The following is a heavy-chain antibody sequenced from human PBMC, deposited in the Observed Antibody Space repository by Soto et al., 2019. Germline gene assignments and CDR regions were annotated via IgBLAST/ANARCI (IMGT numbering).Heavy chain of an antibody. CDR2: IYWDDDK. D-gene: IGHD6-13*01. J-gene: IGHJ6*02. CDR3: AHINPQLANFGMDV. CDR1: GFSLSTRGVS. Sequence: QITLKESGPTLVKPTQTLTLTCTFSGFSLSTRGVSVGWIRQPPGKALEWLALIYWDDDKRYSPSLKSRLTITRDTSKNQVVLTMTNMDPVDTATYYCAHINPQLANFGMDVWGQGTTVTVSS. V-gene: IGHV2-5*02.